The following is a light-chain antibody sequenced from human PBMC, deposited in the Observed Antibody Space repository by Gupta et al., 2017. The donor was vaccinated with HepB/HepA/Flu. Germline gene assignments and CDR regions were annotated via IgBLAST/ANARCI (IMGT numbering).Light chain of an antibody. Sequence: LVLTQSPGTLSLSPGGRATLSCRTSQTITNNYLAWYQQKPGQAPRLLIYDATSRATGVPDRFSGSGSGTDFTLTISRLEPEDFAVYFCQQYGNSPRTFGQGTRLEIK. J-gene: IGKJ5*01. CDR1: QTITNNY. CDR3: QQYGNSPRT. V-gene: IGKV3-20*01. CDR2: DAT.